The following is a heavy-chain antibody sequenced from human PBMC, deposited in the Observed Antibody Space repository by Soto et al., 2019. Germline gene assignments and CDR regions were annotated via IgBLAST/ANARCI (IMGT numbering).Heavy chain of an antibody. Sequence: PSETLSLTCTVSGGSISSAGYYWSWIRQHPGKGLEWIGFVYYSGTTNYNPSLKSRLTISVDTSKNQFSLKLSSVTAADTAVYYCARDRGYCTGTSCYDYYYYGVDVWGQGTAVTVSS. CDR3: ARDRGYCTGTSCYDYYYYGVDV. J-gene: IGHJ6*02. D-gene: IGHD2-2*01. V-gene: IGHV4-31*03. CDR1: GGSISSAGYY. CDR2: VYYSGTT.